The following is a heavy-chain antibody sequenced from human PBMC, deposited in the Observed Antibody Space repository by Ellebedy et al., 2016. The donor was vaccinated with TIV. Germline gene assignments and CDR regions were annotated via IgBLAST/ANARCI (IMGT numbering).Heavy chain of an antibody. Sequence: GESLKFSCTASGFTFSSYSMTWVRQAPGKGLEWISYISSGISIYYADSVKGRFTISRDNAKNSLYLQMNSLRVEDTAVYYCAREAWGSYGTEYLQHWGQGTLVTVSA. CDR2: ISSGISI. D-gene: IGHD3-16*01. CDR3: AREAWGSYGTEYLQH. CDR1: GFTFSSYS. J-gene: IGHJ1*01. V-gene: IGHV3-48*04.